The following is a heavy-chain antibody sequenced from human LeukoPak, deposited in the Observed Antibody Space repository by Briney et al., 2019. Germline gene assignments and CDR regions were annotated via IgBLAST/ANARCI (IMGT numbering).Heavy chain of an antibody. CDR1: GYTFTGYY. Sequence: ASVKVSCKASGYTFTGYYMHWVRQAPGQGLEWMGRINPNSSGTNYAQKFQGRVTMTRDTSISTAYMELSRLRSDDTAVYYCAREIRSGYYYYMDVWGKGTTVTVSS. J-gene: IGHJ6*03. V-gene: IGHV1-2*06. CDR3: AREIRSGYYYYMDV. CDR2: INPNSSGT.